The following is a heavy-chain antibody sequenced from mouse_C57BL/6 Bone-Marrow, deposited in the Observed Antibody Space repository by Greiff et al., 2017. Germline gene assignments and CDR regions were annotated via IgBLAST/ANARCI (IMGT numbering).Heavy chain of an antibody. V-gene: IGHV5-9-1*02. D-gene: IGHD2-2*01. CDR1: GFTFSSYA. CDR2: ISSGGDYI. Sequence: EVHLVESGEGLVKPGGSLKLSCAASGFTFSSYAMSWVRQTPEKRLEWVAYISSGGDYIYYADTVKGRFTISRDNAMNTLYLQMSSLKSKDTAMYYCTRDLGYNWYFDVWGTGTTVTVSS. CDR3: TRDLGYNWYFDV. J-gene: IGHJ1*03.